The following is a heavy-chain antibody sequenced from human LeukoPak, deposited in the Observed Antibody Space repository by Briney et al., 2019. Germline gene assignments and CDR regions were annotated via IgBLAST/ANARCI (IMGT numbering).Heavy chain of an antibody. CDR2: ISSSGSTI. D-gene: IGHD5-18*01. J-gene: IGHJ4*02. Sequence: PGGSLRLSCAASGFTFSSYEMNWVRQAPGKGLEWVSYISSSGSTIYYADSVKGRFTISRDNAKNSLYLQMNSLRAEDTAVYYCARHSAMLYFDYWGQGTLVTVSS. V-gene: IGHV3-48*03. CDR3: ARHSAMLYFDY. CDR1: GFTFSSYE.